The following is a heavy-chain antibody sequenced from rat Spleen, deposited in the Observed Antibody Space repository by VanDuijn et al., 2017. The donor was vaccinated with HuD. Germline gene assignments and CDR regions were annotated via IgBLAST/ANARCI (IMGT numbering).Heavy chain of an antibody. J-gene: IGHJ3*01. CDR3: TRHDYSGITTNWFAY. V-gene: IGHV5-31*01. Sequence: EVKLVESGGGLVQPGRSLKLSCAASGFNFNDYWMGWVRQAPGKGLEWVASITNTGGSTSYPDSVKGRFTISRDDVKSTLYLQMNSLRSEDTATYYCTRHDYSGITTNWFAYWGQGTLVTVSS. CDR1: GFNFNDYW. D-gene: IGHD1-4*01. CDR2: ITNTGGST.